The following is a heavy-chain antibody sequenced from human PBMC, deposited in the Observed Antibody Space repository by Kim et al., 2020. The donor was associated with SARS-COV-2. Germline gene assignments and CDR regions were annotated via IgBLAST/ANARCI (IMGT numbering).Heavy chain of an antibody. CDR3: ARVRVRGVIISS. V-gene: IGHV4-31*03. CDR1: GGSISSGGYY. J-gene: IGHJ5*02. CDR2: VYDSGST. D-gene: IGHD3-10*01. Sequence: SETLSLTCTVYGGSISSGGYYWSWLRQHPGKGLEWIGYVYDSGSTYYNPSLKSRITISVDTTKNPFSLKLSSVTAADTALYYCARVRVRGVIISSWGPGTLVTVSS.